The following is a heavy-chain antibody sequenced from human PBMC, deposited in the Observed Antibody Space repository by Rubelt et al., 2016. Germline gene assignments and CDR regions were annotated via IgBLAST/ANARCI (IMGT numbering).Heavy chain of an antibody. V-gene: IGHV1-46*01. D-gene: IGHD6-13*01. J-gene: IGHJ5*02. Sequence: SYAQKFQGRVTMTRDTSTSTVYMELSSLRSEDTAVYYCARGSSYSSSWYWFDPWGQGTLVTVSS. CDR3: ARGSSYSSSWYWFDP.